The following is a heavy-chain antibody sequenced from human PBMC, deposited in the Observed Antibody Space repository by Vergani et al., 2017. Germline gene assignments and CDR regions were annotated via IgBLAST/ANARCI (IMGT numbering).Heavy chain of an antibody. J-gene: IGHJ3*02. CDR3: ARESRGDWRHDAFDI. D-gene: IGHD2-21*01. Sequence: VQLVQSGAEVKKPGSSVKVSCKASGGTFSSYAISWVRQAPGQGLEWMGGINPNSGGTNYAQKFQGRVTMTRDTSISTAYMELSRLRSEDTAVYYCARESRGDWRHDAFDIWGQGTMVTVSS. V-gene: IGHV1-2*02. CDR1: GGTFSSYA. CDR2: INPNSGGT.